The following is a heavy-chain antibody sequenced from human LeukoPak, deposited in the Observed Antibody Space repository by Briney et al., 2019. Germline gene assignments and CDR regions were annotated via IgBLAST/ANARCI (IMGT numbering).Heavy chain of an antibody. Sequence: GESLKISCKGSGYSFTSYWIGWVRQMPGKGLEWMGSIYPGDSDTRYSPSFQGQVTISADKSISTAYLQWSSLKASDTAMYYCARHVEDYYGSGSYKYYYYYGMGVWGKGTTVTVSS. CDR1: GYSFTSYW. J-gene: IGHJ6*04. D-gene: IGHD3-10*01. CDR2: IYPGDSDT. V-gene: IGHV5-51*01. CDR3: ARHVEDYYGSGSYKYYYYYGMGV.